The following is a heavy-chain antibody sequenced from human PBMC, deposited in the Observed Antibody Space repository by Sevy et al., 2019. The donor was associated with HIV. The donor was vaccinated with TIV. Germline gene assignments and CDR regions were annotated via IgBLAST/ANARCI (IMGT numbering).Heavy chain of an antibody. D-gene: IGHD3-10*01. Sequence: GESLKISCAASGFTFSDYYMSWIRQAPGKGLEWVSYISSSGSTIYYADSVKGRFTISRDNAKNSLYLQMNSLRAEDTAVYYCARDGASVVRGVIITVYAFDIWGQGTMVTVSS. CDR2: ISSSGSTI. V-gene: IGHV3-11*04. CDR3: ARDGASVVRGVIITVYAFDI. CDR1: GFTFSDYY. J-gene: IGHJ3*02.